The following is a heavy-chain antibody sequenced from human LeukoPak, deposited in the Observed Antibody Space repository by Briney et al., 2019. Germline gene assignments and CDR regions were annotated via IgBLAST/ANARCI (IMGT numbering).Heavy chain of an antibody. J-gene: IGHJ4*02. CDR1: GFSIRSGFY. Sequence: SETLSLTCTVSGFSIRSGFYWGWIRQSPGKGLEWIGNIHHSGTTYYNPSLKSRVTISVDTSKNQFSLKLSSVTAADTAVYYCARHSGGSYYFDYWGQGTLVTVSS. D-gene: IGHD1-26*01. CDR2: IHHSGTT. V-gene: IGHV4-38-2*02. CDR3: ARHSGGSYYFDY.